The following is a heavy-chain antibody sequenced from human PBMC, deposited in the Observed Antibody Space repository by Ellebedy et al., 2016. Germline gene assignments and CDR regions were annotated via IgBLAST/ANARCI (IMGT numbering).Heavy chain of an antibody. CDR3: ARGKGLQLWFIYYFDY. CDR1: GYTFTGYP. CDR2: IDSGSGKT. V-gene: IGHV1-3*04. Sequence: ASVKVSXXASGYTFTGYPIHWVRQVPGQRFEWMGWIDSGSGKTKYSEKFQGRVTITRDTSASRVYLDLSSLRPEDTAVYYCARGKGLQLWFIYYFDYWGQGTQVTVSS. D-gene: IGHD3-10*01. J-gene: IGHJ4*02.